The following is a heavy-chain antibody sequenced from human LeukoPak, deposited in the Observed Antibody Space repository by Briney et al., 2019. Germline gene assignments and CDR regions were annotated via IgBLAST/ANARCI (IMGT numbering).Heavy chain of an antibody. V-gene: IGHV4-59*01. D-gene: IGHD6-19*01. CDR2: IYCSGST. CDR1: GGSISSYY. J-gene: IGHJ4*02. Sequence: SETLSLTCTVSGGSISSYYWSWIRQPPGKGLEWIGYIYCSGSTNYNPSLKSRVTISVDTSKNQFSLKLSSVTAADTAVYYCARGWLPYYFDYWGQGTLVTVSS. CDR3: ARGWLPYYFDY.